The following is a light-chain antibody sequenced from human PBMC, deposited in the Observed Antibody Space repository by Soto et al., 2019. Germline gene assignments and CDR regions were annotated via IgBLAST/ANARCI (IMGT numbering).Light chain of an antibody. Sequence: EIVLTQSPATLSLSPGERATLSCRASQSVSSYLAWYQQKPGQAPRLLIYDASNRATGIPARFSGSGSGTDSTLTISSLEPEDCAVYYCQQRSNWPRWTFGQGPKVEIK. CDR2: DAS. V-gene: IGKV3-11*01. CDR1: QSVSSY. CDR3: QQRSNWPRWT. J-gene: IGKJ1*01.